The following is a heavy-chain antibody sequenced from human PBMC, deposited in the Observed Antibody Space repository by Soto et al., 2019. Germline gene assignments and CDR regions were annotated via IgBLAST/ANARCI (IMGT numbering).Heavy chain of an antibody. V-gene: IGHV3-74*01. CDR2: INSDGTTT. D-gene: IGHD5-12*01. CDR1: GFTFTTYW. Sequence: EVQLVESGGGLVQPGGSLRLSCAASGFTFTTYWMHWVRQAPGKGLMWVSRINSDGTTTNYADSVKARFTISRDNAKNTVYLQMDSLRPEDTAVYYCARVPTGGYDWNWGQGTLVTVSS. J-gene: IGHJ4*02. CDR3: ARVPTGGYDWN.